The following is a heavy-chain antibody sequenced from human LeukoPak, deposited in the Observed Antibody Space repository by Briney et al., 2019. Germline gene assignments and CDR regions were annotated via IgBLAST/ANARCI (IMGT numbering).Heavy chain of an antibody. CDR2: INWNGGST. D-gene: IGHD3-10*01. V-gene: IGHV3-20*04. Sequence: GGSLRLSCAASGFTFDDYGMSWVRQAPGKGLEWVSGINWNGGSTGYADSVKGRFTISRDNAKKSLYLQMNSLTVEDTAVYYCARGGSYSCLDYWGQGTLVTVSS. CDR3: ARGGSYSCLDY. J-gene: IGHJ4*02. CDR1: GFTFDDYG.